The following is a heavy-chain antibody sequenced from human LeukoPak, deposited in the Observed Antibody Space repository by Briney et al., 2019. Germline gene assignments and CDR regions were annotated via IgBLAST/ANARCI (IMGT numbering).Heavy chain of an antibody. V-gene: IGHV4-59*01. J-gene: IGHJ6*03. CDR1: GGSIGSYY. Sequence: SETLSLTXTVSGGSIGSYYWSWIRQPPGKGLEWIGYIYYSGSTNYNPSLKSRVTISVDTSKNQFSLKLSSVTAADTAVYYCARDVGYSYDFDYYYMDVWGKGTTVTVSS. D-gene: IGHD5-18*01. CDR2: IYYSGST. CDR3: ARDVGYSYDFDYYYMDV.